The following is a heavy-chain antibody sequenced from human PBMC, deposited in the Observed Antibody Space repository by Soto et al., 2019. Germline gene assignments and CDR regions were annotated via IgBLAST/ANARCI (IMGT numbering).Heavy chain of an antibody. CDR2: IIPIFGTS. Sequence: SVKVSCKASGGTFSSYAISWVRQAPGQGLEWMGGIIPIFGTSNYAQKFQGRVTITADESTSTAYMELSSLRSEDTAVYYCARVGYDFWSGYYFEYYYYGTEVLGKGTTVIGSS. CDR1: GGTFSSYA. D-gene: IGHD3-3*01. J-gene: IGHJ6*04. V-gene: IGHV1-69*13. CDR3: ARVGYDFWSGYYFEYYYYGTEV.